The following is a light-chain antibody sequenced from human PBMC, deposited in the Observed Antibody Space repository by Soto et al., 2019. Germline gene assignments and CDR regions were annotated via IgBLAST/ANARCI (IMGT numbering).Light chain of an antibody. CDR2: LNSDGSH. CDR3: QTWGTGIQL. CDR1: SGHSSYA. V-gene: IGLV4-69*01. J-gene: IGLJ2*01. Sequence: QTVVTQSPSASASLGASVKLTCTLSSGHSSYAIAWHQQQPEKGPRYLMKLNSDGSHYKGDGIPDRFSGSSSGAERYLTISSLQSEDEADYYCQTWGTGIQLFGGGTQLTVL.